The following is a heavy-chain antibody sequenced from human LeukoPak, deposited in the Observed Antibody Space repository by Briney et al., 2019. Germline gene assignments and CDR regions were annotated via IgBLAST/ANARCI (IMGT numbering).Heavy chain of an antibody. Sequence: SETLSLTCTVSGGSISSSTYYWGWIRQLPGKGLEWIGSIYYSGYTYHNPSLESRVTMSVDTSKNQFSLKLTSVTAADAAVYYCATSGPGYYYGMDVWGQGTTVTVSS. CDR2: IYYSGYT. D-gene: IGHD2-15*01. CDR3: ATSGPGYYYGMDV. V-gene: IGHV4-39*01. CDR1: GGSISSSTYY. J-gene: IGHJ6*02.